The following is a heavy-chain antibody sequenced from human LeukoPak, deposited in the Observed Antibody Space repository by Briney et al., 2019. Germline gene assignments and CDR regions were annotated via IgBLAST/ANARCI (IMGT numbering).Heavy chain of an antibody. J-gene: IGHJ4*02. D-gene: IGHD6-13*01. V-gene: IGHV4-59*01. Sequence: SETLSLTCTVSGGSISTFYWSWIRQPPGKGLEWIGYIYYSGSTNYNPSLKSRLTISVDTSKNQFSLKLSSVTAADTAVYYCARGKGAAAGTGWGQGTLVTVSS. CDR2: IYYSGST. CDR1: GGSISTFY. CDR3: ARGKGAAAGTG.